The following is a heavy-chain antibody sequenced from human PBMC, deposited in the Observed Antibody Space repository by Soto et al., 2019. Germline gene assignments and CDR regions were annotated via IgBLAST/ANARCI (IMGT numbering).Heavy chain of an antibody. Sequence: SETLSLTCAVSGGSISSGGYSWSWIRQPPGKGLEWIGYIYYSGSTNYNPSLKSRVTISVDTSKNQFSLKLSSVTAADTAVYYCARLYYYDSSGYYYGYFQHWGQGTLVTVSS. V-gene: IGHV4-61*08. CDR1: GGSISSGGYS. J-gene: IGHJ1*01. D-gene: IGHD3-22*01. CDR2: IYYSGST. CDR3: ARLYYYDSSGYYYGYFQH.